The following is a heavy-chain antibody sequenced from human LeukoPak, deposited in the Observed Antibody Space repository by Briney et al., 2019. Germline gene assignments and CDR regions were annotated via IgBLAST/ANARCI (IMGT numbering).Heavy chain of an antibody. CDR2: ISSSSSYI. Sequence: GGSLRLSCAASGFTFSSYSMNWVRQAPGKGLEWVSSISSSSSYIYYADSVKGRFTISRDNAKNSLYLQMNSLRAEDTAVYYCARDDYYYGPGSPLDYWGQGTLVTVSS. D-gene: IGHD3-10*01. V-gene: IGHV3-21*01. J-gene: IGHJ4*02. CDR3: ARDDYYYGPGSPLDY. CDR1: GFTFSSYS.